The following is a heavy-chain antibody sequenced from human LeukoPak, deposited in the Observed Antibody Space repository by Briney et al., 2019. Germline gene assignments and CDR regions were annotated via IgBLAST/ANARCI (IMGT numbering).Heavy chain of an antibody. J-gene: IGHJ4*02. CDR2: INHSGST. V-gene: IGHV4-34*01. D-gene: IGHD3-10*01. CDR3: ARGSVYGYSDY. Sequence: SESLSLTRAVYGGSFSVYYWSWIRQPPAKGLEWIGEINHSGSTNYNPSLKSRVTISVDTSKNQFSLNLSSVTAADTAVYYCARGSVYGYSDYWGQGTLVTVSS. CDR1: GGSFSVYY.